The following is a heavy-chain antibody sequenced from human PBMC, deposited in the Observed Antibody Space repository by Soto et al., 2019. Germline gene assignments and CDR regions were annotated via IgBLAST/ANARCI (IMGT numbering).Heavy chain of an antibody. V-gene: IGHV5-51*01. CDR1: GYSFITYW. CDR3: ARLGQGGYVQGMDV. Sequence: GESLKISCKGSGYSFITYWIAWVRQKPGKGLEWMGIIDPADSEAKYSPSFQGQVTISADKSINTAYLQWSSLKASDTAMYYCARLGQGGYVQGMDVWGQGTTVTVSS. J-gene: IGHJ6*02. CDR2: IDPADSEA. D-gene: IGHD5-12*01.